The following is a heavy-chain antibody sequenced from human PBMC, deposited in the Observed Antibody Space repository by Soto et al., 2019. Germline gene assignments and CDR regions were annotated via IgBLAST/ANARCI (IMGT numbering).Heavy chain of an antibody. CDR1: GDSVNSGAHY. J-gene: IGHJ5*02. Sequence: QVQLQESGPGLVKPSETLSLTCIVSGDSVNSGAHYWSWIRQSPGTGLEWIGYISSSGTTTYSPSLRSRIIISSDTSRNLFSLRLTSVTAADTAIYYCARVKRRYGTDSSWFDPWGQGTLVTVSS. CDR3: ARVKRRYGTDSSWFDP. D-gene: IGHD1-1*01. CDR2: ISSSGTT. V-gene: IGHV4-61*08.